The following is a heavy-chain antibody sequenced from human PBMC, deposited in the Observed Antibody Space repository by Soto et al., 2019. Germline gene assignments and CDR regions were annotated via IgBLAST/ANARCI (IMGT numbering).Heavy chain of an antibody. Sequence: SETLSLTCAVYGGSFSGYYWSWIRQPPGKGLEWIGEINHSGSTNYNPSLKSRVTISVDTSKNQFSLKLSSVTAADTAVYYCARGSGYYYDSSGYRDAFDIWGQGTMVTVSS. CDR2: INHSGST. CDR1: GGSFSGYY. J-gene: IGHJ3*02. CDR3: ARGSGYYYDSSGYRDAFDI. V-gene: IGHV4-34*01. D-gene: IGHD3-22*01.